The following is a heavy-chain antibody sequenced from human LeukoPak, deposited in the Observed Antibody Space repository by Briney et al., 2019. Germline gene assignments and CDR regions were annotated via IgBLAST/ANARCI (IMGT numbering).Heavy chain of an antibody. J-gene: IGHJ4*02. CDR3: ARVGDCTNGVCYRYYFDY. Sequence: GASVKVSCKASGYTFTDYYMHWVRQAPGQGLEWMGRINPNSGGTNYAQKFQGRVTMTRDTSISTAYMELSRLRSDDTAVYYCARVGDCTNGVCYRYYFDYWGQGTLVTVSS. V-gene: IGHV1-2*06. CDR2: INPNSGGT. CDR1: GYTFTDYY. D-gene: IGHD2-8*01.